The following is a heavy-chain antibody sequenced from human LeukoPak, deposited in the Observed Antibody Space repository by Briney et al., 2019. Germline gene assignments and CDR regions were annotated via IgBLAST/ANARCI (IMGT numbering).Heavy chain of an antibody. Sequence: GGSLRLSRAASRFTFSNYGMHWVRQAPGKGLEWVAVISYDGSNKYYADSVKGRFTISRDNSKNTLYLQMNSLRAEDTAVYYCAKDRVRLGTLGFYFDYWGQGTLVTVSS. D-gene: IGHD1-14*01. CDR1: RFTFSNYG. J-gene: IGHJ4*02. V-gene: IGHV3-30*18. CDR2: ISYDGSNK. CDR3: AKDRVRLGTLGFYFDY.